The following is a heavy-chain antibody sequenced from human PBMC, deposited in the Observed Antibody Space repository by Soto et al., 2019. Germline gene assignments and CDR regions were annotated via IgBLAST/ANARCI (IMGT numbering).Heavy chain of an antibody. Sequence: ASVKVSCKASGYTFTGYYMHWVRQAPGQGLEWMGWINPNSAGTNYAQKFQGRVTMTRDASISTAYMELSRLRSDDTAVYYCARAAIAARPRGWFDPWGQGTLVTVSS. D-gene: IGHD6-6*01. J-gene: IGHJ5*02. CDR2: INPNSAGT. V-gene: IGHV1-2*02. CDR1: GYTFTGYY. CDR3: ARAAIAARPRGWFDP.